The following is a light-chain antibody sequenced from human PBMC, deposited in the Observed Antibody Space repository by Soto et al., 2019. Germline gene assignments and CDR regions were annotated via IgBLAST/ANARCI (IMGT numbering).Light chain of an antibody. CDR1: QSASSN. CDR3: QQHNNWPPWT. V-gene: IGKV3-15*01. Sequence: EIEVKMSQDPMSVNTGKRVTLSCSSSQSASSNLAWYQQKPGQAPRLLIYGASTRATGIPARFSGSGSGTEFTLTFSSRQSEDFAVYYWQQHNNWPPWTCGHGTKG. CDR2: GAS. J-gene: IGKJ1*01.